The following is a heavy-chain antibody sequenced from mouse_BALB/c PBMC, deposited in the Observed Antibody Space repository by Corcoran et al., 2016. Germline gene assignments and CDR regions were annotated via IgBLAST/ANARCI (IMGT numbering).Heavy chain of an antibody. D-gene: IGHD2-1*01. Sequence: QIQLVQSGPELKKPGETVKISSKASGYTFTNFGLIWVKQAPGKGFKWMGRINNYTGEPTYADDFKGRFVFSLETSASNAYLQINNLKNEDTATYVCARGGNYCYFDVWGAGTTVTVSS. CDR2: INNYTGEP. V-gene: IGHV9-3-1*01. CDR3: ARGGNYCYFDV. J-gene: IGHJ1*01. CDR1: GYTFTNFG.